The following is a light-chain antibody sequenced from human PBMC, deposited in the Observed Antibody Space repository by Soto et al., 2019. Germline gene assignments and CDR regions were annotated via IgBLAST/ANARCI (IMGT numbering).Light chain of an antibody. V-gene: IGLV2-8*01. CDR3: SSYAGSNKRYV. CDR2: EVN. Sequence: QSALTQPPSASGSPGQSVTISCTGTSSDIGGYNYVSWYQQHPGKAPKLLIYEVNKRPSGVPDRFSGSKSGNTASLTVSGLQTEDEADYYCSSYAGSNKRYVYAPGTKVTLL. J-gene: IGLJ1*01. CDR1: SSDIGGYNY.